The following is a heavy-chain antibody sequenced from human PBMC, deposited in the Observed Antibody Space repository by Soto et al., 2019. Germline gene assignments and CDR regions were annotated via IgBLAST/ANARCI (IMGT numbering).Heavy chain of an antibody. V-gene: IGHV3-23*01. D-gene: IGHD2-2*01. CDR1: GFTFSSYA. CDR3: AKMGATPRDIVVVPAASLPESTNYYGMDV. J-gene: IGHJ6*02. Sequence: PGGSLRLSCAASGFTFSSYAMSWVRQAPGKGLEWVSAISGSGGSTYYADSVKGRFTISRDNSKNTLYLQMNSLRAEDTAVYYCAKMGATPRDIVVVPAASLPESTNYYGMDVWGQGTTVTVSS. CDR2: ISGSGGST.